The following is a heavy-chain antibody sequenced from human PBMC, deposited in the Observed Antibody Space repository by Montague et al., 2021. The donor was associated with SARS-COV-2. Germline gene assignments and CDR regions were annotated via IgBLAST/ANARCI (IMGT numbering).Heavy chain of an antibody. CDR2: INPSSTDI. J-gene: IGHJ5*02. V-gene: IGHV3-11*05. CDR3: AKGGDLMAGLAGS. Sequence: SLRLSCAASGFSFRDSYMTWIHQGPRKGLEWVSFINPSSTDIKYADSLRGRFTIFRDNTKNVVYLEMHDLRTEDTAMYYCAKGGDLMAGLAGSWGQGILVTVSS. CDR1: GFSFRDSY. D-gene: IGHD6-19*01.